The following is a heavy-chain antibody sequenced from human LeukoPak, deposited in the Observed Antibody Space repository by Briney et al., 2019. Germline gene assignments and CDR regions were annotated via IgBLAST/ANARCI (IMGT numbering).Heavy chain of an antibody. J-gene: IGHJ4*02. D-gene: IGHD4-17*01. Sequence: PSETLSLTCTVSDGSISSSSYYWGWIRQPPGKGLEWIGSIYYSGSTYYNLSLKSRVTISVDTSKNQFSLKLSSVTAADTAVYYCARPHDYGDYLFDYWGQGTLVTVSS. CDR1: DGSISSSSYY. V-gene: IGHV4-39*01. CDR3: ARPHDYGDYLFDY. CDR2: IYYSGST.